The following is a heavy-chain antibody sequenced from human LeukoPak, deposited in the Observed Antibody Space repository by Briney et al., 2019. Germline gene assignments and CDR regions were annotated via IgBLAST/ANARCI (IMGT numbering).Heavy chain of an antibody. CDR2: IKQDGSEK. V-gene: IGHV3-7*01. CDR3: ARDGYYDFWSGYYDY. J-gene: IGHJ4*02. Sequence: PGGSLRLSCAASGFTFSSYWMSWVRQAPGKGLEWVANIKQDGSEKYYVDSVKGRFTISRDNAKNSLYLQMNSLRAEDTAVYYCARDGYYDFWSGYYDYWGQGTLVTVSS. CDR1: GFTFSSYW. D-gene: IGHD3-3*01.